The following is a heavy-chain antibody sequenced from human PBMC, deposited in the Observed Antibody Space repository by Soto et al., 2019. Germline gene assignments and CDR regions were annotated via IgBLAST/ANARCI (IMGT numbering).Heavy chain of an antibody. CDR2: ISGSGGST. CDR3: ARLQGGVRGDDAFDI. Sequence: EVQLLESGGGLVQPGGSLRLSCAASGFTFSSYAMSWVRQAPGKGLEWVSAISGSGGSTYYADSVTGRFTISRDNSKNTLYLQMNSLRTEDTAVYYCARLQGGVRGDDAFDIGVQGTMVTVSS. V-gene: IGHV3-23*01. J-gene: IGHJ3*02. CDR1: GFTFSSYA. D-gene: IGHD3-10*01.